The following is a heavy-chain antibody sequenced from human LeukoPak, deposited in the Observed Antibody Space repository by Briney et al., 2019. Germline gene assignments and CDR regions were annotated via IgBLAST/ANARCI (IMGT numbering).Heavy chain of an antibody. CDR3: ARGGPYYYGSGSFAFDI. CDR1: GYSFTSHY. Sequence: GASVKVSCKASGYSFTSHYMHWVRQAPGQGLEWMGLINPSGSSTLYAQKFQGRVTMTRDMSTTTDYMELSSLRAEDTAVYYCARGGPYYYGSGSFAFDIWGQGTMVTVSS. D-gene: IGHD3-10*01. V-gene: IGHV1-46*01. J-gene: IGHJ3*02. CDR2: INPSGSST.